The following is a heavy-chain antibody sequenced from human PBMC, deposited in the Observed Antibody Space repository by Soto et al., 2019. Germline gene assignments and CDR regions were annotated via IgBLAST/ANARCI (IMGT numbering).Heavy chain of an antibody. Sequence: QVQLVESGGGVVQPGRSLRLSCAASGFTFSSYAMHWVRQAPGKGLEWVAVISYDGSNKYYADSVKGRFTISRDNSKNTLYLHMNSLRAEDTAVYYCARERVGATSDLRGSYYYYGMDVWGQGTTVTVSS. CDR3: ARERVGATSDLRGSYYYYGMDV. J-gene: IGHJ6*02. V-gene: IGHV3-30-3*01. CDR1: GFTFSSYA. D-gene: IGHD1-26*01. CDR2: ISYDGSNK.